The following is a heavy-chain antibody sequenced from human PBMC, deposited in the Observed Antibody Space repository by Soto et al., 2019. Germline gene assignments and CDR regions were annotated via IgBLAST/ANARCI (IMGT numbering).Heavy chain of an antibody. CDR3: AGKYSSSWCCAPEYYYYGMDV. J-gene: IGHJ6*02. Sequence: QVQLVQSGAEVKKPGASVKVSCKASGYTFTSYGISWVRQAPGQGLEWMGWISAYNGNTNYAQKLQGRVTMTTDTSTGTAYMELRILRADDTSVYYCAGKYSSSWCCAPEYYYYGMDVWGQGTTVTVSS. CDR1: GYTFTSYG. D-gene: IGHD6-13*01. CDR2: ISAYNGNT. V-gene: IGHV1-18*01.